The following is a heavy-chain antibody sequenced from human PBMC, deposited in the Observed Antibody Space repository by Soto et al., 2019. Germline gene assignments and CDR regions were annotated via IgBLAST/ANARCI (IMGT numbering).Heavy chain of an antibody. CDR1: GFTFISYA. J-gene: IGHJ4*02. CDR3: AKRRGAGGHFDY. Sequence: GGSLRLSCAASGFTFISYAMGWVRQGPGKGLEWVAVVSIGGSTHYADSVRGRFTISRDNSKNTLSLQMNSLTAEDTAVYFCAKRRGAGGHFDYWGQGALVTVSS. V-gene: IGHV3-23*01. CDR2: VSIGGST. D-gene: IGHD2-15*01.